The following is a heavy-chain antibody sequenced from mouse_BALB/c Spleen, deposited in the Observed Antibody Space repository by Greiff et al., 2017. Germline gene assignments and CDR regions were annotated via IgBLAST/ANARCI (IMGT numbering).Heavy chain of an antibody. D-gene: IGHD2-4*01. J-gene: IGHJ3*01. CDR1: GFTFTDYY. CDR3: ARDSELRQGFAY. Sequence: EVKVVESGGGLVQPGGSLRLSCATSGFTFTDYYMSWVRQPPGKALEWLGFIRNKANGYTTEYSASVKGRFTISRDNSQSILYLQMNTLRAEDSATYYCARDSELRQGFAYWGQGTLVTVSA. V-gene: IGHV7-3*02. CDR2: IRNKANGYTT.